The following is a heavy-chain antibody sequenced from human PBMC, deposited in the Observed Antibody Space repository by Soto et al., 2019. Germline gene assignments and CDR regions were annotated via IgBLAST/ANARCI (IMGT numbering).Heavy chain of an antibody. CDR1: GFTFSAYG. Sequence: GGSLRLSCAVSGFTFSAYGMHWVRQAPGKGLEWVAVIWYDGNKKYYADSVKGRFTISRDNSKNTLYLQMNSLRAEDTAVYYCVKVDTAMVTYYYGMDVWGQGTTVTVSS. J-gene: IGHJ6*02. CDR2: IWYDGNKK. D-gene: IGHD5-18*01. CDR3: VKVDTAMVTYYYGMDV. V-gene: IGHV3-33*06.